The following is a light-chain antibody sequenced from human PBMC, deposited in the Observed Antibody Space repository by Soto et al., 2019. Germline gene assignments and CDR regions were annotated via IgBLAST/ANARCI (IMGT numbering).Light chain of an antibody. CDR2: TAS. V-gene: IGKV3-20*01. CDR3: HQHATSPLT. CDR1: QTVGNNY. J-gene: IGKJ2*01. Sequence: EIVVTQSPGTLSLSPGERATLSCRASQTVGNNYLAWYQQKPGQAPRLLIHTASIRATGIPDRFSGSGSGTDFTLTVSRLEPEDFAVYYCHQHATSPLTFGQGTTLEI.